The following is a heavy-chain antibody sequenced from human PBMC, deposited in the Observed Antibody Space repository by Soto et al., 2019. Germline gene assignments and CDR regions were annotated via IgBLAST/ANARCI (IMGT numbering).Heavy chain of an antibody. Sequence: GGSLRLSCAASGFIFSSYAMSWVRQAPGKGLEWVSAISGSGGTTYYADSVKGRFTISRDNSKNTLYLQMDSLRAEDTAVYYCAKRLVRAFDYWGQGTLVTVS. CDR3: AKRLVRAFDY. CDR1: GFIFSSYA. CDR2: ISGSGGTT. J-gene: IGHJ4*02. V-gene: IGHV3-23*01. D-gene: IGHD2-15*01.